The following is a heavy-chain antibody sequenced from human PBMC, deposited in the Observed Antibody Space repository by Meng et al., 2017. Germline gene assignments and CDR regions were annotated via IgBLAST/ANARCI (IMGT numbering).Heavy chain of an antibody. Sequence: QVQRVQSVAASKKPGASVKVSCKASGYTLTSYVISCVGQGPGRVLEWMGCISAYYGNTNNAQKLLGIVTLTTDSSTSTAYMKLRGLSTYDTAVYYCAIYDILTGYHRDYWGQGTLVTVSS. CDR3: AIYDILTGYHRDY. D-gene: IGHD3-9*01. J-gene: IGHJ4*02. V-gene: IGHV1-18*01. CDR2: ISAYYGNT. CDR1: GYTLTSYV.